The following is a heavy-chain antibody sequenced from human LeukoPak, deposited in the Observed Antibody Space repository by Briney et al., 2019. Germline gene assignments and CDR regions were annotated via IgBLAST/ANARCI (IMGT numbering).Heavy chain of an antibody. CDR1: GFTFSTYV. V-gene: IGHV3-64*04. CDR2: INCNGDNT. CDR3: VRDTGY. J-gene: IGHJ4*02. Sequence: GGSLRLSCSVSGFTFSTYVIHWVRQAPGKGLECVSHINCNGDNTYYADSVKGRFNITRDNSKNTLYLQMNSLRADDTAVYYYVRDTGYWGQGTLVTVS.